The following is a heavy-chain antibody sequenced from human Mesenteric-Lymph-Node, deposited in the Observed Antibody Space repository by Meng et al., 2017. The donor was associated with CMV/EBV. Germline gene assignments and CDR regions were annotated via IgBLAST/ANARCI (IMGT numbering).Heavy chain of an antibody. CDR3: AREQKLLIYYYGMDV. V-gene: IGHV3-11*04. CDR1: GFIFSDYY. J-gene: IGHJ6*02. D-gene: IGHD1-26*01. CDR2: ISGGGDTI. Sequence: GGSLRLSCAASGFIFSDYYMSWIRQAPGKGLEWVSYISGGGDTIYYADSVKGRFTISRDNAKNSLYLQMNSLRAEDTAVYYCAREQKLLIYYYGMDVWGQGTTVTVSS.